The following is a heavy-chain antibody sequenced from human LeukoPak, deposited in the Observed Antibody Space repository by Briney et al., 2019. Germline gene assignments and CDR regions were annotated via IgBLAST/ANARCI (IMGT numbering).Heavy chain of an antibody. CDR3: ARGRGIAARPRRYYYYGMDV. V-gene: IGHV3-11*01. Sequence: GGSLRLSCAASGFTFSDYYMSWIRQAPGKGLEWVSYISSSGSTIYYADSVKGRFTISRDNAKNSLYLQMNSLRAEDTAVYYCARGRGIAARPRRYYYYGMDVWGQGTTVTVSS. CDR1: GFTFSDYY. J-gene: IGHJ6*02. CDR2: ISSSGSTI. D-gene: IGHD6-6*01.